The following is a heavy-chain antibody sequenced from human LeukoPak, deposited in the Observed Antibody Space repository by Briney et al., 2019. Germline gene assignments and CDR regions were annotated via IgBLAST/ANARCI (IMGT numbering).Heavy chain of an antibody. Sequence: GMSLRLSCAASGFTFSGYGMHWVRQAPGKGLEWVGVISYNGNNRYYADSVKGRFTISRDNSQSTLYLQMNSLKTEDTAVYYCTTDWVYSGSYYLYGADYWGQGTLVTVSS. D-gene: IGHD1-26*01. CDR3: TTDWVYSGSYYLYGADY. V-gene: IGHV3-30*03. J-gene: IGHJ4*02. CDR1: GFTFSGYG. CDR2: ISYNGNNR.